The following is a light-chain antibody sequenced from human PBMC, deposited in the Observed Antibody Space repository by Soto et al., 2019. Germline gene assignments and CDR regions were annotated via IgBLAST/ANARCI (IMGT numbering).Light chain of an antibody. CDR3: RSYAGSSNV. CDR1: RRDVGGDNY. J-gene: IGLJ1*01. V-gene: IGLV2-8*01. Sequence: QSVLTQPPSSSGSPGQSVAISCTGTRRDVGGDNYVSWYQQHPGKAPKLMIYDVNKGPSRGPDRFSGANSGNTCSLTVSWLEAEDVADYYWRSYAGSSNVFRTGTTVTV. CDR2: DVN.